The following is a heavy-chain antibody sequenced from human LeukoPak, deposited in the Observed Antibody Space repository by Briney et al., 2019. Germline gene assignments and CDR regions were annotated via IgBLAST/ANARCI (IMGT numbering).Heavy chain of an antibody. J-gene: IGHJ3*02. Sequence: SVKVSCKASGGTFSSYAISWVRQPPGQGREWMGVIIPIFGTANYAQKFQGRVTITADKSTSTAYMELSSLRSEDTALYYCARVRDCSSTSCYSSDSPLLWFGESYSGPQVSAFDIWGQGTMVTVSS. CDR2: IIPIFGTA. CDR1: GGTFSSYA. D-gene: IGHD2-2*02. V-gene: IGHV1-69*06. CDR3: ARVRDCSSTSCYSSDSPLLWFGESYSGPQVSAFDI.